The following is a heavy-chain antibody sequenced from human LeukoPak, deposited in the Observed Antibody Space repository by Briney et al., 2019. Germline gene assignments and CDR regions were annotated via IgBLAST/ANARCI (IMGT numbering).Heavy chain of an antibody. Sequence: PGGTLRLSCAASGFTFRSYGMNWVRQAPGKGLEWVSGISGSGGSTYYADSVKGRFTISRDNSKNTVYLQMNSLRAEDTAVYYCAKERFGELWEYYFDYWGQGTLVTVSS. CDR3: AKERFGELWEYYFDY. CDR1: GFTFRSYG. J-gene: IGHJ4*02. CDR2: ISGSGGST. D-gene: IGHD3-10*01. V-gene: IGHV3-23*01.